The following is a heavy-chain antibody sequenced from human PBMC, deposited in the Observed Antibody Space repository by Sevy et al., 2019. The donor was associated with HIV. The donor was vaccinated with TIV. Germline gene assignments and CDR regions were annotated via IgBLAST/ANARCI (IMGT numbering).Heavy chain of an antibody. CDR2: ISGSGGST. V-gene: IGHV3-23*01. Sequence: GGSLRLSCAASGFTFSSYAMSWVRQAPGKGLEWVSAISGSGGSTYYADSVKGRFTISRDNSKNTLYLQMNSLRAEDTAVYYCAKRVAAAGTYYYYYYGMDVWGQWTTVTVSS. CDR1: GFTFSSYA. CDR3: AKRVAAAGTYYYYYYGMDV. D-gene: IGHD6-13*01. J-gene: IGHJ6*02.